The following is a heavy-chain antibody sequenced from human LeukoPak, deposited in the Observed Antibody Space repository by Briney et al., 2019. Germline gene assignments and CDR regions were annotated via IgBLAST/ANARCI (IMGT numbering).Heavy chain of an antibody. V-gene: IGHV3-23*01. CDR2: ISGSGGST. CDR1: GFSFSSYA. D-gene: IGHD5-12*01. Sequence: GGSLRLSCAASGFSFSSYAMSWVRQAPGKGLEWASSISGSGGSTYYADSVKGRFTLSRDNSKNTLYLQMDSLRAEDTAVYYCAKDFSLVATIFDYWGQGTWSPSPQ. J-gene: IGHJ4*02. CDR3: AKDFSLVATIFDY.